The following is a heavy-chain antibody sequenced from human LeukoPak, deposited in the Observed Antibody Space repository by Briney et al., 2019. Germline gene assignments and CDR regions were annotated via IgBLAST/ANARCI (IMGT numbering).Heavy chain of an antibody. CDR1: GGSISSYY. D-gene: IGHD3-9*01. CDR3: ARHERLLRYFDWLSPSWFDP. J-gene: IGHJ5*02. Sequence: SETLSLTRTVSGGSISSYYWSWIRQPPGKGLEWIGYIYYGGSTNYNPSLKSRVTISVDTSKNQFSLKLSSVTAADTAVYYCARHERLLRYFDWLSPSWFDPWGQGTLVTVSS. CDR2: IYYGGST. V-gene: IGHV4-59*01.